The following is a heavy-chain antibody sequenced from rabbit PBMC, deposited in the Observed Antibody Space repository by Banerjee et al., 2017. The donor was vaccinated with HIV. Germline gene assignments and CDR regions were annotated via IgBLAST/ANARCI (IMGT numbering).Heavy chain of an antibody. CDR3: ARDLAGVIGWNFNL. D-gene: IGHD4-1*01. V-gene: IGHV1S45*01. CDR1: GFSFSGSYY. CDR2: ISSGGST. J-gene: IGHJ4*01. Sequence: QEQLEESGGDLVKPEGSLTLTCTASGFSFSGSYYMCWVRQAPGKGLEWIGCISSGGSTYYASWVNGRFTISKTSSTTVTLQMTSLTAADTATYLCARDLAGVIGWNFNLWGPGTLVTVS.